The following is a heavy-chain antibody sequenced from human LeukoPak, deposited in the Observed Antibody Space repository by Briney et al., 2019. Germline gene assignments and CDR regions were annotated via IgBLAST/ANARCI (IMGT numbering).Heavy chain of an antibody. CDR2: IIPIFGTA. Sequence: AVKVSCKASGCTFSSYAISWVRQAPAQGLEWVGGIIPIFGTANYAQKFQGRVTITADESTSTAYMELSSLRSEDTAVYYCARSAGAQPNPYDYWGQGTPVTVSS. J-gene: IGHJ4*02. CDR1: GCTFSSYA. D-gene: IGHD6-13*01. V-gene: IGHV1-69*13. CDR3: ARSAGAQPNPYDY.